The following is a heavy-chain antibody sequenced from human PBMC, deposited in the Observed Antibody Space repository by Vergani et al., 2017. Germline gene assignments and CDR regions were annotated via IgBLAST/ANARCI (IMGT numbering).Heavy chain of an antibody. CDR3: TKDKSDRRFFIWFGGFDP. D-gene: IGHD3-10*01. J-gene: IGHJ5*02. CDR2: IRSDENHQ. V-gene: IGHV3-30*02. CDR1: GCTFSDFG. Sequence: QVHPVESGGGVVQSGGSLRLSCVASGCTFSDFGMHWVRQTPGEGLECVAFIRSDENHQYYGDSVKGRFTISRDNSKNTVYLQMTGLSVEDTAVYYCTKDKSDRRFFIWFGGFDPWGQGTLVTVSS.